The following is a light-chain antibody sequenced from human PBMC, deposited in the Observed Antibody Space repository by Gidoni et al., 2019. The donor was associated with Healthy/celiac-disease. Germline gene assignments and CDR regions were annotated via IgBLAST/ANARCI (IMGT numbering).Light chain of an antibody. J-gene: IGKJ3*01. CDR3: QQSYSTPRFT. CDR2: AAS. Sequence: DIQMTQSPSSLSASVGDRVTITCRASQSISSYLNWYQQKPGKAPKLLIYAASSLQSGVPSRCSGSGSGTDFTLTIISLQPEDFATYYCQQSYSTPRFTFGPXTKVDIK. CDR1: QSISSY. V-gene: IGKV1-39*01.